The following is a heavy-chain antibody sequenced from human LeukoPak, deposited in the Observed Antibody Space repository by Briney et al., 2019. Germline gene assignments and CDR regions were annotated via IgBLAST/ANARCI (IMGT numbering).Heavy chain of an antibody. J-gene: IGHJ3*02. V-gene: IGHV3-30*18. CDR2: ISYDGSNK. D-gene: IGHD4-17*01. Sequence: GGSLRLSCAASGFTFSSYGMHWVRQAPGKGLEWVAVISYDGSNKYYADSVKGRFTISRDNSKNTLYLQMNSLRAEDTAVYYCAKDLYGDHRHAFDIWGQGTMVTVSS. CDR1: GFTFSSYG. CDR3: AKDLYGDHRHAFDI.